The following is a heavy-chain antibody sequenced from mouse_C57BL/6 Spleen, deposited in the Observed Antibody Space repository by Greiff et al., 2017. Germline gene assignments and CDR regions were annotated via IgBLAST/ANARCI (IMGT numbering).Heavy chain of an antibody. V-gene: IGHV1-55*01. J-gene: IGHJ2*01. Sequence: QVQLQQPGAELVKPGASVKMSCKASGYTFTSYWITWVKQRPGQGLEWIGDIYPGSGSTNYHEKFKSKATLTVDTSSSTAYMQLSSLTSEDSAVYYCARAWGPPYYFDDWGQGTTLTVSS. D-gene: IGHD6-1*01. CDR2: IYPGSGST. CDR3: ARAWGPPYYFDD. CDR1: GYTFTSYW.